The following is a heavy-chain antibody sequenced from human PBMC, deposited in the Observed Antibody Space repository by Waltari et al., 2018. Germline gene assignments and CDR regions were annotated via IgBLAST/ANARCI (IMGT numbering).Heavy chain of an antibody. Sequence: QVQLVQSGAEGKKPGDAVQVSCKASGYTFNRYDTDRGRQAPGQGLDWMGWMSPTSGNTGSAQRFQGRVTITSNSSISTAYMELSSLRSEDTAVYYCARFAGKYYYILTGYYYFYYWGQGTLVTVAS. V-gene: IGHV1-8*03. J-gene: IGHJ4*02. CDR3: ARFAGKYYYILTGYYYFYY. CDR2: MSPTSGNT. CDR1: GYTFNRYD. D-gene: IGHD3-9*01.